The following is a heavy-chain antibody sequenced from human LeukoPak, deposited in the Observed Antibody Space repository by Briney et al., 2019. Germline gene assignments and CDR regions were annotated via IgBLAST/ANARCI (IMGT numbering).Heavy chain of an antibody. Sequence: GGSLRLSCAASGFTFSSYWMSWVRQAPGKGLGWVANIKQDGSEKYYVDSVKGRFTISRDNAKNSLYLQMNSLRAEDTAVYYCARGSVGYYMDVWGKGTTVTISS. CDR3: ARGSVGYYMDV. CDR1: GFTFSSYW. CDR2: IKQDGSEK. D-gene: IGHD1-26*01. J-gene: IGHJ6*03. V-gene: IGHV3-7*04.